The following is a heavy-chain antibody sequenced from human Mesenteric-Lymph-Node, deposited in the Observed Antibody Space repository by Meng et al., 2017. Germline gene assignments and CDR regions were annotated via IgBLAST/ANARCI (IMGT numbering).Heavy chain of an antibody. D-gene: IGHD2-2*01. CDR3: ARVGSTSSYFYYYYGMDV. J-gene: IGHJ6*02. CDR2: ISAYNGNT. CDR1: GYTFTSYG. Sequence: ASVKVSCKASGYTFTSYGISWVRQAPGQGLEWMGWISAYNGNTNYAQKLQGRVTMTTDTSTSTAYMELRSLRSDDTAVYYCARVGSTSSYFYYYYGMDVWGQGTTVTVSS. V-gene: IGHV1-18*01.